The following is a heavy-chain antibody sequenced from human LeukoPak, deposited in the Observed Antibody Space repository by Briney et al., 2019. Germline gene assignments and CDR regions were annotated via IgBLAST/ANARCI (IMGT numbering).Heavy chain of an antibody. Sequence: GRSLRLSCAASGLTFSSYGMHWVRQAPGKGLEWVAVIWYDGSDKYYADSVKGRFTISRDNSKNTLYLQMNSLRAEDTAVYYCAKDKDYGYYMDVWGKGTTVTVSS. CDR1: GLTFSSYG. J-gene: IGHJ6*03. CDR2: IWYDGSDK. D-gene: IGHD3-16*01. CDR3: AKDKDYGYYMDV. V-gene: IGHV3-33*06.